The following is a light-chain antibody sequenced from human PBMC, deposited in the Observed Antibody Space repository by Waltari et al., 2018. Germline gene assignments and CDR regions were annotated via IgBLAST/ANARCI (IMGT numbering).Light chain of an antibody. J-gene: IGKJ1*01. CDR3: QQYRSTLWT. CDR1: QSVLFSTNNKNY. Sequence: DIVMTQSPDSLAVSLGERATINCKSSQSVLFSTNNKNYLAWYQQKTGQPPKLLFYCASTRDSGVPDRFSGSGSGTDFTLTISSLQAEDVAVYYCQQYRSTLWTFGQGTRVEIK. V-gene: IGKV4-1*01. CDR2: CAS.